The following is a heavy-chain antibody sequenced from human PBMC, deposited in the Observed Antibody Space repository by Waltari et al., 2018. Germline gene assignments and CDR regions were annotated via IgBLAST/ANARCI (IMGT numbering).Heavy chain of an antibody. V-gene: IGHV1-69*13. Sequence: QVQLVQSGAEVKKPGSSVKVSCKASGGTFSSYAISWVRQAPGQGLEWMGGFIPIFGTANYAQKFQGRVTITADESTSTAYMELSSLRSEDTAVYYCARAPSGFLEWLTPQYGMDVWGQGTTVTVSS. CDR1: GGTFSSYA. CDR3: ARAPSGFLEWLTPQYGMDV. J-gene: IGHJ6*02. D-gene: IGHD3-3*01. CDR2: FIPIFGTA.